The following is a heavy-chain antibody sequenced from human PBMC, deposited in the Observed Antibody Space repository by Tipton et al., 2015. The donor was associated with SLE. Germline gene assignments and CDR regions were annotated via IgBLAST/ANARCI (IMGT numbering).Heavy chain of an antibody. J-gene: IGHJ2*01. CDR3: ASFRALLKGSGFDL. CDR1: GGSISSGGYY. V-gene: IGHV4-31*03. D-gene: IGHD3-10*01. Sequence: TLSLTCTVSGGSISSGGYYWSWIRQHPGKGLEWIGYIYYSGSTYYNPSLKSRVTISVDTSKNQFSLKLSSVTAADTAVYCCASFRALLKGSGFDLWGRGTLVTVSS. CDR2: IYYSGST.